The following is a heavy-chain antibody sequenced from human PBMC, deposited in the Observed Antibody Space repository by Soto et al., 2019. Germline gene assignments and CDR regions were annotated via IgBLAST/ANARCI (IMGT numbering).Heavy chain of an antibody. CDR2: VFSGGTS. D-gene: IGHD2-15*01. CDR3: AIPGYCGGGSCDY. V-gene: IGHV3-66*01. Sequence: EVQLVESGGGLVQPGGSLRLSCAASGFTVSDNYMSWVRQAPGKGLEWVSVVFSGGTSYFAESVKGRFTISRDNSKNTLYLQMNSLRAEDTAVYYCAIPGYCGGGSCDYWGQGTLVTVSS. J-gene: IGHJ4*02. CDR1: GFTVSDNY.